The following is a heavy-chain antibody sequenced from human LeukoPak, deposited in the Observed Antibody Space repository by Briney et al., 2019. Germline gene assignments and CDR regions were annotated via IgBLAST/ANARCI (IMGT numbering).Heavy chain of an antibody. J-gene: IGHJ3*02. D-gene: IGHD2-8*02. CDR3: ARDDVTTNGGVIADSRLFDI. CDR1: GFTFSSYS. Sequence: PGGSLRLSCAASGFTFSSYSMSWVRQAPGKGLEWVSAISGDSNYIYYADSVRGRFTISRDNARSSLYLQMNSLRGEDTALYYCARDDVTTNGGVIADSRLFDIWGQGTMVTVSS. V-gene: IGHV3-21*01. CDR2: ISGDSNYI.